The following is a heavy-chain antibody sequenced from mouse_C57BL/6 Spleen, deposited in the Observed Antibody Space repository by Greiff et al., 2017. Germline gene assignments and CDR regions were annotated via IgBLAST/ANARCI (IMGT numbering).Heavy chain of an antibody. CDR2: IDPENGDT. CDR1: GFNIKDDY. D-gene: IGHD3-2*02. J-gene: IGHJ3*01. Sequence: VHVKQSGAELVRPGASVKLSCTASGFNIKDDYMHWVKQRPEQGLEWIGWIDPENGDTEYASKFQGKATITADTSSNTAYLQLSSLTSEDTAVYYCTTAQATSWFAYWGQGTLVTVSA. CDR3: TTAQATSWFAY. V-gene: IGHV14-4*01.